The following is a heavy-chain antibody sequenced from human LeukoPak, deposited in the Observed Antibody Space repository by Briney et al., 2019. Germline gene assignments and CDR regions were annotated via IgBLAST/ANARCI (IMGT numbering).Heavy chain of an antibody. CDR2: MNPNSGNT. CDR3: ARGPHRVLYYYCYMDV. Sequence: ASVKVSCKASGYTFTSYDINWVRQATGQGLEWMGWMNPNSGNTGYAQNFQGRATITRNTSISTAYMELSSLRSEDTAVYYCARGPHRVLYYYCYMDVWGKGTTVTVSS. CDR1: GYTFTSYD. J-gene: IGHJ6*03. D-gene: IGHD6-6*01. V-gene: IGHV1-8*03.